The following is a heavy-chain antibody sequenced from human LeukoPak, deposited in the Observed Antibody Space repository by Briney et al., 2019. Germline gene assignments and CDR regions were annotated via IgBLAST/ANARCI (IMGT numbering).Heavy chain of an antibody. V-gene: IGHV4-39*07. Sequence: PSETLSLTCTVSGGSISSSSYYWGWIRQPPGKGLEWIGSIYYSGSTNYNPSLKSRVTISVDTSKNQFSLKLSSVTAADTAVYYCARGGYYDSSGYYGYYFDYWGQGTLVTVSS. CDR2: IYYSGST. D-gene: IGHD3-22*01. CDR1: GGSISSSSYY. J-gene: IGHJ4*02. CDR3: ARGGYYDSSGYYGYYFDY.